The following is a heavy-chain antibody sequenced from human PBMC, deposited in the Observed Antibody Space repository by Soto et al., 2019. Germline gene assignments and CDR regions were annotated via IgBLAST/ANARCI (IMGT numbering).Heavy chain of an antibody. D-gene: IGHD1-1*01. V-gene: IGHV1-69*02. CDR1: GGTFSSYT. J-gene: IGHJ4*02. Sequence: QVQLVQSGAEVKKPGSSVKVSCKASGGTFSSYTISWVRQAPGQGLEWMGRIIPILCIANYAQKFQGRVXXXXXXXXXXXXXXXXXXXXXXXXXXXXXXXXXXXLQLDYWGQGTLVTVSS. CDR3: XXXXXXXLQLDY. CDR2: IIPILCIA.